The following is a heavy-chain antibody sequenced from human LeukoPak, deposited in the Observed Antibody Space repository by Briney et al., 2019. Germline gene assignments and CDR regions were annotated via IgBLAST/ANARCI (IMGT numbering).Heavy chain of an antibody. V-gene: IGHV4-61*02. CDR3: ARERRGYGHY. CDR2: IYTSGST. Sequence: SETLSLTCTVSGGSISSGSYYWSWIRQPAGKGLEWIGRIYTSGSTNYNPSLKSRVTISVDTSKNQFSLKLSSVTAADTAVYYCARERRGYGHYWGQGTLVTVSS. J-gene: IGHJ4*02. D-gene: IGHD5-18*01. CDR1: GGSISSGSYY.